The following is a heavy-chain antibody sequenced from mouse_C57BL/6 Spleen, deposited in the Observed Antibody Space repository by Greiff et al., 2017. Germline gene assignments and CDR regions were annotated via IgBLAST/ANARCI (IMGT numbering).Heavy chain of an antibody. V-gene: IGHV3-1*01. CDR2: ISYSGST. CDR1: GYSITSGYD. D-gene: IGHD1-1*01. J-gene: IGHJ1*03. Sequence: EVQLQESGPGMVKPSQSLSLTCTVTGYSITSGYDWHWIRHFPGNKLEWMGYISYSGSTNYNPSLKSRISITHDTSKNHFFLKLKSVTTEDTATYYCARDPYYYGTWYFDVWGTGTTVTVSS. CDR3: ARDPYYYGTWYFDV.